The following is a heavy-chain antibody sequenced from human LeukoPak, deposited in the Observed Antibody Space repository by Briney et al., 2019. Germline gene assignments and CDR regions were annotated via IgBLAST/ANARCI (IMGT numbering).Heavy chain of an antibody. D-gene: IGHD4-17*01. CDR1: GFTFSSYG. CDR3: ARVYGDPNWFDP. J-gene: IGHJ5*02. V-gene: IGHV3-33*01. Sequence: GGSLRLSCAASGFTFSSYGMHWVRQAPGKGLEWVAVIWYDGSNKYYADSVKGRFTISRDNSKNTLYLQMNSLRAEDTAVYYCARVYGDPNWFDPWGQGTLVTVSS. CDR2: IWYDGSNK.